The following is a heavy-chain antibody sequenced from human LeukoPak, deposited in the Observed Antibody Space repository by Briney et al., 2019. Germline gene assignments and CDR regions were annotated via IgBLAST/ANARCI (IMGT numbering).Heavy chain of an antibody. CDR1: GFTFRNYA. J-gene: IGHJ4*02. V-gene: IGHV3-23*01. Sequence: GGSLRLSCAASGFTFRNYAMTWVRQAPGKGLEWVSTISVSGGTTHYADSVKGRFTISRDNSKNAVYLQMYSLGAEDTAVYYCAKGMYYYDSSGYFVFDSWGQGTLVTVSS. CDR2: ISVSGGTT. D-gene: IGHD3-22*01. CDR3: AKGMYYYDSSGYFVFDS.